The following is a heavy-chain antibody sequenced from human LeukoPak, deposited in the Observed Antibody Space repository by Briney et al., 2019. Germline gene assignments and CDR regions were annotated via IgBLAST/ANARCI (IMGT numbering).Heavy chain of an antibody. J-gene: IGHJ4*02. D-gene: IGHD6-19*01. CDR3: ARLAGTEIFDY. CDR2: IYYSGST. V-gene: IGHV4-39*07. CDR1: GGSISSSSYY. Sequence: PSETLSLTCTVSGGSISSSSYYWGWIRQPPGKGLEWIGSIYYSGSTYYNPSLKSRVTISVDTSKNQFSLKLSPVTAADTAVYYCARLAGTEIFDYWGQGTLVTVSS.